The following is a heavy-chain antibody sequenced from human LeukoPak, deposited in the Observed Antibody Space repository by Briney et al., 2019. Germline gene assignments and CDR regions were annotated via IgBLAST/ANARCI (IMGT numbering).Heavy chain of an antibody. CDR3: AKEAAGADFDY. D-gene: IGHD6-13*01. V-gene: IGHV3-74*01. CDR1: GFTFSSYS. CDR2: INGVGTTI. J-gene: IGHJ4*02. Sequence: GGSLRLSCAASGFTFSSYSMNWVRQAPGKGLVWVSRINGVGTTISYADSVKGRFTISRDNAKNTLYLQMNSLRAEDTAVYYCAKEAAGADFDYWGQGTLVTVSP.